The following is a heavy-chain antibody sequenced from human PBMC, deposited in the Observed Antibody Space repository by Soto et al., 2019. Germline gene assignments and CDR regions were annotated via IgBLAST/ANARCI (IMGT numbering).Heavy chain of an antibody. J-gene: IGHJ4*02. D-gene: IGHD6-19*01. CDR3: ARLGSSGWYQGSYFDY. CDR1: GGSITRNNHY. Sequence: QLQLQESGPGLVKPSETLSLTCTVSGGSITRNNHYWGWIRQSPVKVLEWIWNILYSGCTNYNPSLKSRVTISVETSKNQFSLKMSSVTAADTAVYYCARLGSSGWYQGSYFDYWGQGTLVTVSS. V-gene: IGHV4-39*01. CDR2: ILYSGCT.